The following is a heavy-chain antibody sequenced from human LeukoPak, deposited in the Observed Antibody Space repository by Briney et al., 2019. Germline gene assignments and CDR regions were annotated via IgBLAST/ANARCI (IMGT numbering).Heavy chain of an antibody. CDR3: AKAVDSRGYSSGWYY. D-gene: IGHD6-19*01. V-gene: IGHV3-23*01. Sequence: GGSLRLSCAASGFTFSSYAMSWVRQAPGKGLEWVLAISGSGGSTYYADSVKGRFTISRDNSKNTLYLQMNSLRAEDTAVYYCAKAVDSRGYSSGWYYWGQGTLVTVSS. CDR2: ISGSGGST. J-gene: IGHJ4*02. CDR1: GFTFSSYA.